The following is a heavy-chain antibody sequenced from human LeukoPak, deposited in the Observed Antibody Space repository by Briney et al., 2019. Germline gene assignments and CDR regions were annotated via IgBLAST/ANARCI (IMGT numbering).Heavy chain of an antibody. Sequence: ASVKVSCKASGGTFSSYAITWVRQAPGQGLEWMGGIFPIFGTAHYAQKFQGRVTITADKSTSTAYMELSNLRSEDTAVYYCARVLAVGGAFGIWGQGTMVTVSS. CDR2: IFPIFGTA. J-gene: IGHJ3*02. D-gene: IGHD6-19*01. V-gene: IGHV1-69*06. CDR3: ARVLAVGGAFGI. CDR1: GGTFSSYA.